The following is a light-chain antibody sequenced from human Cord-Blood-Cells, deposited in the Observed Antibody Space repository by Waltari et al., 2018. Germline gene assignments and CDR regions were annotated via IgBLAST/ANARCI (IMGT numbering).Light chain of an antibody. V-gene: IGLV2-14*01. CDR1: SSAVGGFNY. Sequence: QSALTHPASVSGSPDQSFTISCTGTSSAVGGFNYVSWYQQHPGKAPKLMIYDVSNRPSGVSNRFSGSKSGNTASLTISGLQAEDEADYYCSSYTSSSTYVFGTGTKVTVL. CDR3: SSYTSSSTYV. J-gene: IGLJ1*01. CDR2: DVS.